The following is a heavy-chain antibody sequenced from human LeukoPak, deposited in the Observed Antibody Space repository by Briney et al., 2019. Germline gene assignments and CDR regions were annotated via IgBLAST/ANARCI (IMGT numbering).Heavy chain of an antibody. V-gene: IGHV1-2*04. CDR2: INPNSGGT. J-gene: IGHJ4*02. CDR3: VRAPRDSSTMLDY. D-gene: IGHD6-13*01. CDR1: GYTFTGYY. Sequence: ASVKVSCKASGYTFTGYYMHWVRQAPGQGLEWMGWINPNSGGTNYAQKFQGWVTMTRDTSISTAYMDLSRLTSEDTAVYYCVRAPRDSSTMLDYWGQGTLVTVSS.